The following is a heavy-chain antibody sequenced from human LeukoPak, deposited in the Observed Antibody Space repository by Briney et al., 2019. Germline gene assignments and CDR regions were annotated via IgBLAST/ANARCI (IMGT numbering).Heavy chain of an antibody. CDR2: INPNSGGT. D-gene: IGHD3-22*01. J-gene: IGHJ4*02. CDR1: GYTFTGYY. CDR3: ARAVDPYYYDSSGYFDDGDY. V-gene: IGHV1-2*02. Sequence: GASVKVSCTAPGYTFTGYYMHWVRQAPGQGLEWMGWINPNSGGTNYAQKFQGRVTMTRDTSISTAYMELSRLRSDDTAVYYCARAVDPYYYDSSGYFDDGDYWGQGTLVTVSS.